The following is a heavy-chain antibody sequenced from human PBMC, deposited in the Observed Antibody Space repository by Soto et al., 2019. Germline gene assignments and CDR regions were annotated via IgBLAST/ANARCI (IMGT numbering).Heavy chain of an antibody. D-gene: IGHD2-15*01. CDR2: IIPILDTT. CDR3: ARDCRGDNCYSRGLHYFEY. J-gene: IGHJ4*02. V-gene: IGHV1-69*08. Sequence: QVQLVQSGAEVKKPGSSVKVSCKASGGTFNIFTISWVRQAPGQGLEWMGRIIPILDTTNYAQKFQGRVTITADKSTGTAYMELSSLTSEDTAVYYCARDCRGDNCYSRGLHYFEYWGQGTLVTVSS. CDR1: GGTFNIFT.